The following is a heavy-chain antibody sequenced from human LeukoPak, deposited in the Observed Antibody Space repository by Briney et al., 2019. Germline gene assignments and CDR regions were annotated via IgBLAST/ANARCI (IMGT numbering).Heavy chain of an antibody. CDR1: GYTFTSYG. Sequence: GASVKVSCKASGYTFTSYGISWVRQAPGQGPEWMGWISTYNGNTNYAQKFQDRVTMTTDTSTSTAYMDLRSLRSDDTAVYYCATYYYGSGSYYSFDYWGQGTLVTVSS. J-gene: IGHJ4*01. D-gene: IGHD3-10*01. V-gene: IGHV1-18*01. CDR3: ATYYYGSGSYYSFDY. CDR2: ISTYNGNT.